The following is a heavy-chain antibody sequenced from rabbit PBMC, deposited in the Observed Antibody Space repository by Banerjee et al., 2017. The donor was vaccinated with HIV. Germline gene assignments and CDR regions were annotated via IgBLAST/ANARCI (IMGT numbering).Heavy chain of an antibody. J-gene: IGHJ6*01. CDR1: GFSFSGYY. CDR2: IYTGSSGTT. D-gene: IGHD8-1*01. CDR3: ARDKGAGSSVYVLYYGLDL. Sequence: QSLEESGGDLVKPGASLTLTCTASGFSFSGYYMCWVRQAPGQGLEWIACIYTGSSGTTYYASWAKGRFTISKTSSTTVTLQMTSLTAADTATYFCARDKGAGSSVYVLYYGLDLWGPGTLVTDS. V-gene: IGHV1S40*01.